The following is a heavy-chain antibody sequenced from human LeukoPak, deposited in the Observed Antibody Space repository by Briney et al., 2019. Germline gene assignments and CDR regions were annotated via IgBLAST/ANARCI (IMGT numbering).Heavy chain of an antibody. Sequence: GRSLRLSCAASGFTFSSYSMNWVRQAPGKWLEWVSSISSSSSYIYYADSMKGRFTISRDNAKNSLYLQMNSLRAEDTAVYYCARSVGSTSCDFDYWGQGTLVTVSS. J-gene: IGHJ4*02. CDR2: ISSSSSYI. D-gene: IGHD2-2*01. V-gene: IGHV3-21*01. CDR1: GFTFSSYS. CDR3: ARSVGSTSCDFDY.